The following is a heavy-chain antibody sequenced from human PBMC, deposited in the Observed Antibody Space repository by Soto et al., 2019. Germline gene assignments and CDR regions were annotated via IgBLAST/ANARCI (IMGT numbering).Heavy chain of an antibody. CDR3: ASGVDAAVDV. D-gene: IGHD2-15*01. CDR2: MSPNSGAT. Sequence: QVQLVQSGAEVTKPGASVKVSCKASGYTFTSYDINWVRQATGQGLEWMGWMSPNSGATGYAQKFQGIATMTRDTSISTAHRALSKLGCEDTASYCRASGVDAAVDVWGQGTTVTVSS. CDR1: GYTFTSYD. J-gene: IGHJ6*02. V-gene: IGHV1-8*01.